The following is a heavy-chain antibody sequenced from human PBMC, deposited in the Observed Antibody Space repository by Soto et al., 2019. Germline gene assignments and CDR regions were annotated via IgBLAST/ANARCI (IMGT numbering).Heavy chain of an antibody. V-gene: IGHV4-4*07. D-gene: IGHD3-16*01. J-gene: IGHJ4*02. CDR1: GDSMSKYY. Sequence: QVQLQESGPGLVKPSETLSLTCNVSGDSMSKYYWSWVRQPAGKGLEWLGRIWTSGSTNYNPSLKSRVTMSIDTSNKHFSLALKSVTAADPAVYYCAMTVGAAYYFDFWGQGVLVTVSS. CDR2: IWTSGST. CDR3: AMTVGAAYYFDF.